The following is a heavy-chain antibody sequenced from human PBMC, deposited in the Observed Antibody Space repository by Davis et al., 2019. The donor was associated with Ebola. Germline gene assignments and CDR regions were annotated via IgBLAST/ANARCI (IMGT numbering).Heavy chain of an antibody. CDR3: AREAGRRFGP. J-gene: IGHJ5*02. CDR2: TYYRSKWYN. V-gene: IGHV6-1*01. D-gene: IGHD1-14*01. CDR1: GNSVSTTGAA. Sequence: HSQTLSLTCAISGNSVSTTGAAWNWIRQSPSRGLEWLGRTYYRSKWYNEYAESVKSRISISPDTTKNQFLLQLNSVTPEDAAVYYCAREAGRRFGPWGQGTLVTVSS.